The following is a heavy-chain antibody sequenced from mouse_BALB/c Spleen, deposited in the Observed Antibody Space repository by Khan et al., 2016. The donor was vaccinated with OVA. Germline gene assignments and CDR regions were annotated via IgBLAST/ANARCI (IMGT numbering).Heavy chain of an antibody. CDR1: GYTFTNYW. CDR3: TREGVGGSSFAY. J-gene: IGHJ3*01. CDR2: IYPSDSYT. D-gene: IGHD1-1*02. Sequence: QVQLQQSGTELVRPGASVKLSCKASGYTFTNYWINWVKQRPGQGLEWIGNIYPSDSYTNYNQKFKDKATLTVDKSSSTASMQLSSPTSEDSAVYYGTREGVGGSSFAYWGQGTLVTVSA. V-gene: IGHV1-69*02.